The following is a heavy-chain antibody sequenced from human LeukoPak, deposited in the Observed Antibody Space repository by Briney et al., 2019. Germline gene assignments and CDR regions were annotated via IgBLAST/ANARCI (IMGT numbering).Heavy chain of an antibody. D-gene: IGHD3-9*01. CDR1: NFMFSNYD. V-gene: IGHV3-30*02. CDR2: IRYDGSYK. J-gene: IGHJ6*03. Sequence: GGSLRLSCAASNFMFSNYDMNWARQAPGKGLEWVAFIRYDGSYKNSAESVQGRFTISRDNSRNTLYLQMSRLRAEDTAVYYCAKDRGGNFDSNPRRFYYYMDVWGKGTTVTVSS. CDR3: AKDRGGNFDSNPRRFYYYMDV.